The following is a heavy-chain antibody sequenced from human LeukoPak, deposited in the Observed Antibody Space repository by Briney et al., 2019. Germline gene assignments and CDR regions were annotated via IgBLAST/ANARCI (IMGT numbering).Heavy chain of an antibody. V-gene: IGHV3-48*01. D-gene: IGHD3-10*01. CDR1: GFTFSSYS. Sequence: PGGSLRLSCAASGFTFSSYSMNWVRQAPGKGLEWVSYISSSSSTIYYADSVKGRFTISRDNAKNSLYLQMNSLRAEDTAVYYCARDWGTDEYYYGSGSSYYMDVWGKGTTVTISS. CDR3: ARDWGTDEYYYGSGSSYYMDV. CDR2: ISSSSSTI. J-gene: IGHJ6*03.